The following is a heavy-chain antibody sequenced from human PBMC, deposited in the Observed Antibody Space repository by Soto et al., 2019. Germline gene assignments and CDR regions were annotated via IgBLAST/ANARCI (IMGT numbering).Heavy chain of an antibody. CDR3: ARDLGPPRITGTTGYYYYGMDV. Sequence: GGSLRLSCAASGFTFSSYAMHWVRQAPGKGLEWVAVISYDGSNKYYADSVKGRFTISRDNSKNTLYLQMNSLRAEDTAVYYCARDLGPPRITGTTGYYYYGMDVWGQGTTVTVSS. D-gene: IGHD1-7*01. J-gene: IGHJ6*02. V-gene: IGHV3-30*04. CDR1: GFTFSSYA. CDR2: ISYDGSNK.